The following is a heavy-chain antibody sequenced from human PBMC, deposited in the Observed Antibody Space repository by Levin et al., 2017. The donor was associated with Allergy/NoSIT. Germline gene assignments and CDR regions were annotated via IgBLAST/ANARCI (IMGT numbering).Heavy chain of an antibody. CDR3: ARVPQWLVKKEYYYYGMDV. Sequence: ASVKVSCKASGYTFTSYGISWVRQAPGQGLEWMGWISAYNGNTNYAQKLQGRVTMTTDTSTSTAYMELRSLRSDDTAVYYCARVPQWLVKKEYYYYGMDVWGQGTTVTVSS. D-gene: IGHD6-19*01. CDR2: ISAYNGNT. J-gene: IGHJ6*02. V-gene: IGHV1-18*01. CDR1: GYTFTSYG.